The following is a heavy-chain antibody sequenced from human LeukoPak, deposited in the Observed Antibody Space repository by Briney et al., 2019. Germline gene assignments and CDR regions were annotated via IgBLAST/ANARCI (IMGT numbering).Heavy chain of an antibody. J-gene: IGHJ4*02. CDR3: ARDIPGAYGDQLFDY. D-gene: IGHD4-17*01. CDR1: GGTFSSYG. V-gene: IGHV1-18*01. Sequence: ASVKVSCKASGGTFSSYGISWVRQAPGQGLEWMGWINAYNGNTNYAQKLQGRVTMTTDTSTSTAYMELRSLRSDDTAVYYCARDIPGAYGDQLFDYWGQGTLVTVSS. CDR2: INAYNGNT.